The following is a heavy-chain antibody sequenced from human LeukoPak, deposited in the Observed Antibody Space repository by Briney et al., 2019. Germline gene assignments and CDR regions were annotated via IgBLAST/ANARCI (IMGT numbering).Heavy chain of an antibody. J-gene: IGHJ4*02. CDR2: IYYSGST. Sequence: SETLSLTCTVSGGSISSYYWSWIRQPPGKGLEWIGYIYYSGSTNYNPSLKSRVTISVDTSKNQFSLKLSSVTAADTAVYYCARRLRHDYGGNFDYWGQGTLVTVSS. CDR1: GGSISSYY. D-gene: IGHD4-23*01. CDR3: ARRLRHDYGGNFDY. V-gene: IGHV4-59*08.